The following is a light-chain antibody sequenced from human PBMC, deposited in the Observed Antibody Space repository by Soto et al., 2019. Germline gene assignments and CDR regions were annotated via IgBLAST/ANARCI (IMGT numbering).Light chain of an antibody. Sequence: QSALTQPASVSGSPGQSITIPCTGTSSDVGSYNFVSWYQQHPGKAPKLMIYEASKRPSGVSNRFSGSKSGNTASLTISGLQPEDEADYYCCSYAGSSTYVFGAGTEVTV. V-gene: IGLV2-23*01. CDR3: CSYAGSSTYV. CDR1: SSDVGSYNF. J-gene: IGLJ1*01. CDR2: EAS.